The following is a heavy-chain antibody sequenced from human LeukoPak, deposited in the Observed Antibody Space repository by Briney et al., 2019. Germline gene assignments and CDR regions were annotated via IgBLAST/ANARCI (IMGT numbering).Heavy chain of an antibody. Sequence: AGGSLRLSCAASGFTFSIYSMNWVRQAPGKGLEWVSSITSSSSYIYYADSVKGRFTVSRDNAKNSLYLQMNSLRAEDTAVYYCVRVAPGNGYSDYWGQGTLVTVSS. J-gene: IGHJ4*02. D-gene: IGHD6-13*01. CDR1: GFTFSIYS. CDR2: ITSSSSYI. V-gene: IGHV3-21*01. CDR3: VRVAPGNGYSDY.